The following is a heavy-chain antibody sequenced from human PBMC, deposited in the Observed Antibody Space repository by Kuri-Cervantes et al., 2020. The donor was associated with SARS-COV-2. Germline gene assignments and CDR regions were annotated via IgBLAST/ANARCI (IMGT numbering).Heavy chain of an antibody. D-gene: IGHD1-26*01. Sequence: SETLSLTCTVSGGSISSSSYYWGWIRQPPGKGLEWIGSIYYSGSTYYNPSLKSRVTISVDTSKNQFSLKLSSVTAADTAVYYCARVVGFFGGSYPFQHWGQGTLVTVSS. CDR2: IYYSGST. CDR3: ARVVGFFGGSYPFQH. V-gene: IGHV4-39*01. J-gene: IGHJ1*01. CDR1: GGSISSSSYY.